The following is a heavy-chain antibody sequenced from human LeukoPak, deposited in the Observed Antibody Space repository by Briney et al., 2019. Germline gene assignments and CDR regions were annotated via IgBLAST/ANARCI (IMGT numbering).Heavy chain of an antibody. CDR3: ARAAGEMATIRY. CDR1: GFTFSSYS. CDR2: ISSSSSYI. D-gene: IGHD5-24*01. J-gene: IGHJ4*02. Sequence: GGSLRLSCAASGFTFSSYSMNWVRQAPGKGLEWVSSISSSSSYIYYADSVKGRFTISRDNAKNSLYLQMNSLRAEDTAVYYCARAAGEMATIRYWGQGTLVTVSS. V-gene: IGHV3-21*01.